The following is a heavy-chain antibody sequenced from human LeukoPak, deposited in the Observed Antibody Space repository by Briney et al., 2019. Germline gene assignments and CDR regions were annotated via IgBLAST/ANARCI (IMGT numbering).Heavy chain of an antibody. CDR2: ISAYNGNT. D-gene: IGHD6-6*01. CDR3: ARVVDEQLADFDY. V-gene: IGHV1-18*04. CDR1: GYTFTTYY. Sequence: ASVKVSCKASGYTFTTYYMHWVRQAPGQGLEWMGWISAYNGNTNYAQKLQGRVTMTTDTSTSTAYMELRSLRSDDTAVYYCARVVDEQLADFDYWGQGTLVTVSS. J-gene: IGHJ4*02.